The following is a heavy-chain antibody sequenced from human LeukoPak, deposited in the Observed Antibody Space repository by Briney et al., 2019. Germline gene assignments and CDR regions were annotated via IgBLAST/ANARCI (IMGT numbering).Heavy chain of an antibody. CDR3: AGEVEYGDYGDMNWFDP. J-gene: IGHJ5*02. CDR1: GFTFSSYA. D-gene: IGHD4-17*01. CDR2: ISYDRSNK. V-gene: IGHV3-30*04. Sequence: GSLRLSCAASGFTFSSYAMHWVRQAPGKGLEWVAVISYDRSNKYYADSVKGRFTISRDNSKNTLYLQMNSLRAEDTAVYYCAGEVEYGDYGDMNWFDPWGQGTLVTVSS.